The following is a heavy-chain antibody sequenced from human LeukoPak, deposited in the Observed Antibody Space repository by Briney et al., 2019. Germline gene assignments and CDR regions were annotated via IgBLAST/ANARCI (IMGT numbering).Heavy chain of an antibody. CDR2: IYYSGST. D-gene: IGHD1-26*01. V-gene: IGHV4-59*01. CDR3: ARDGGSGSYYFPFDY. Sequence: PSETLSLTCTVSGGSISNYYWSWIRQPPGKGLEWIGYIYYSGSTNYNPSLKSRVTISVDTSKNQFSLKLSSVTAADTAVYYCARDGGSGSYYFPFDYWGQGTLVTVSS. CDR1: GGSISNYY. J-gene: IGHJ4*02.